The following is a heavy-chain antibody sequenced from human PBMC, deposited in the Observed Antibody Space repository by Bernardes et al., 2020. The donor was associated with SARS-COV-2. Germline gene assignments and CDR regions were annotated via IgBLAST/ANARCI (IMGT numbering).Heavy chain of an antibody. CDR3: AGERGGGYFDS. Sequence: GGSLRLSCAAFGFIFSNVYVSWFRLSPGKGLEWVSYITSGSTNTDYADSVKGRFTISRDDAKNSLYLQMSGRRVEDTAVYYCAGERGGGYFDSWGQGSLVTVSS. CDR2: ITSGSTNT. J-gene: IGHJ4*02. CDR1: GFIFSNVY. V-gene: IGHV3-11*05. D-gene: IGHD3-16*01.